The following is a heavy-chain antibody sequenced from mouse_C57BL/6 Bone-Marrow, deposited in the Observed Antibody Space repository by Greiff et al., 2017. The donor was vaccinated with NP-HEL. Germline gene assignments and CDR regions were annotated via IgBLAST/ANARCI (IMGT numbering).Heavy chain of an antibody. CDR1: GYTFTSYW. CDR2: IDPSDSYT. D-gene: IGHD3-2*02. Sequence: VQLQQPGAELVKPGASVKLSCKASGYTFTSYWMQWVKQRPGQGLEWIGEIDPSDSYTNYNQKFKGKATLTVDTSSSTAYMQLSSLTSEDSAVYYCAREAQATAWFAYWGQGTLVTVSA. V-gene: IGHV1-50*01. J-gene: IGHJ3*01. CDR3: AREAQATAWFAY.